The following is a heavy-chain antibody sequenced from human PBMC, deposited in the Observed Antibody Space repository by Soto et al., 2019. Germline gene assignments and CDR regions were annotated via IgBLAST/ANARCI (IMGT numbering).Heavy chain of an antibody. V-gene: IGHV3-11*01. D-gene: IGHD3-3*01. J-gene: IGHJ3*02. CDR1: GFTFSDYY. CDR2: ISSSGSTI. Sequence: QVQLVESGGGLVKPGGSLRLSCAASGFTFSDYYMSWIRQAPGKGLEWVSYISSSGSTIYYADSVKGRFTISRDNAKNSLYLQMNSLRAEDTAVYYCARAIATYYDFWSGSAFDIWGQGTMVTVSS. CDR3: ARAIATYYDFWSGSAFDI.